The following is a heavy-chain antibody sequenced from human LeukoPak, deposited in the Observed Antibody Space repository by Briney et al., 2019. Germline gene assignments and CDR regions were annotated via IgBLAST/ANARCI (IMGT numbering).Heavy chain of an antibody. CDR3: ARDRGMTTVTSVN. J-gene: IGHJ4*02. V-gene: IGHV3-66*01. CDR1: GFTVSSNY. D-gene: IGHD4-17*01. Sequence: PPGVSLRLSCAASGFTVSSNYMSWVRQAPGKGLEWVSVIYSGGSTYYADSVKGRFTISRDNSKNTLYFQMNSLRAEDTAVYYCARDRGMTTVTSVNWGQGTLVTVSS. CDR2: IYSGGST.